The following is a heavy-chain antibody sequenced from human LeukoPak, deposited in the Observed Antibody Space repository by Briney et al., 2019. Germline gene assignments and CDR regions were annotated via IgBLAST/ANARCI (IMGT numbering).Heavy chain of an antibody. Sequence: GGSLRLSCAASGFTFSSYAMHWVRQAPGKGLEWVAVISYDGSNKYYADSVKGRFTISRDNSKNTLYLQMNSLRAEDTAVYYCARDQQHYFDYWGQGTLVTVSS. D-gene: IGHD6-13*01. V-gene: IGHV3-30-3*01. CDR2: ISYDGSNK. J-gene: IGHJ4*02. CDR3: ARDQQHYFDY. CDR1: GFTFSSYA.